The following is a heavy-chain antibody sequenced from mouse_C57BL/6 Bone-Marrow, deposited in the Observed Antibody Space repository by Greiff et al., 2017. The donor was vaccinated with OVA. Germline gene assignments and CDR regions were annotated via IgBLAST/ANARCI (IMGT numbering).Heavy chain of an antibody. Sequence: LVESGAELVKPGASVKISCKASGYAFSSYWMNWVKQRPGKGLEWIGQIYPGDGDTNYNGKFKGKATLTADKSSSTAYMQLSSLTSEDSAVYFCARGGLRSWFAYWGQGTLVTVSA. V-gene: IGHV1-80*01. D-gene: IGHD2-4*01. J-gene: IGHJ3*01. CDR2: IYPGDGDT. CDR1: GYAFSSYW. CDR3: ARGGLRSWFAY.